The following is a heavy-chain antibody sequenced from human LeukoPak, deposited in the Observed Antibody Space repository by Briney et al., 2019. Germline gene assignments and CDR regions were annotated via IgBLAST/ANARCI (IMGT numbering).Heavy chain of an antibody. D-gene: IGHD6-25*01. V-gene: IGHV3-13*01. CDR1: GFPFSSYD. J-gene: IGHJ3*02. CDR2: IGTAGDT. CDR3: ARVLTARSGGYDAFDI. Sequence: GSLRLSCAASGFPFSSYDMHWVRQATGKGLEWVSAIGTAGDTYYPGSVKGRFTISRENAKNSLYLQMNSLRAGDTAVYYCARVLTARSGGYDAFDIWGQGTMVTVSS.